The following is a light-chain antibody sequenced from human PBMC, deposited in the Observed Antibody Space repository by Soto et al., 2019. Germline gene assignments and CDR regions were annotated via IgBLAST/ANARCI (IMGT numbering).Light chain of an antibody. Sequence: DIVMTQSPDSLAVSLGERATINCKSSQSVLSSSNNKNYLAWYQQKPGHPPKLLIYWASTRESGVPDRVSGSGSGTSFPLTLSSLQAEDVAVYYCQQYYSTPQTFGQGTKVEIK. V-gene: IGKV4-1*01. CDR2: WAS. CDR3: QQYYSTPQT. CDR1: QSVLSSSNNKNY. J-gene: IGKJ1*01.